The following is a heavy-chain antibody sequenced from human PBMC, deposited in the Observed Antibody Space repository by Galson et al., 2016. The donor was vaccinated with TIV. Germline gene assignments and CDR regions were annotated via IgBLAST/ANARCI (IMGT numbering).Heavy chain of an antibody. V-gene: IGHV1-69*13. CDR1: GYTFTTYY. CDR3: AKDRNTAFDTHYSYYGLDF. D-gene: IGHD5-18*01. CDR2: IIPMFGTA. J-gene: IGHJ6*02. Sequence: SVKVSCKASGYTFTTYYIHWVRQAPGQGLEWMGEIIPMFGTANYAQKFQGRVTITADESTSTAYMELSSLRSEDTAVYYCAKDRNTAFDTHYSYYGLDFWGQGTTVIVSS.